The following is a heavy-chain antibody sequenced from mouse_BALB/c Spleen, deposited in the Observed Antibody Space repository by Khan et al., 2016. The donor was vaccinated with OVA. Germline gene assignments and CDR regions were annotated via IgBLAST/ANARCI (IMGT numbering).Heavy chain of an antibody. V-gene: IGHV2-2*02. CDR1: GFSLTSYG. J-gene: IGHJ3*01. Sequence: VQLKQSGPGLVQPSQSLSITCTVSGFSLTSYGIHWVRQSPGKGLEWLGVIWNGGSTDYDAAFISRLSISKDNSKSQVFFKMNSLQGNDTAIYYCARNYDYDEGLVYWGQGTLVTVSA. CDR3: ARNYDYDEGLVY. CDR2: IWNGGST. D-gene: IGHD2-4*01.